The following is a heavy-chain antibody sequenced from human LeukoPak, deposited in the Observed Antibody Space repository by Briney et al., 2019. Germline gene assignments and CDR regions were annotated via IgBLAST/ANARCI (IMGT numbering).Heavy chain of an antibody. D-gene: IGHD3-10*02. CDR2: ISSSGSTI. V-gene: IGHV3-48*03. J-gene: IGHJ6*04. CDR1: GFTFSSYE. CDR3: AELGITMIGGV. Sequence: SGGSLRLSCAASGFTFSSYEMNWVRHAPGKGLEWVSYISSSGSTIYYAASVKGRFTISRDNAKNSLYLQMNSLRAEDTAVYYCAELGITMIGGVWGKGTTVTISS.